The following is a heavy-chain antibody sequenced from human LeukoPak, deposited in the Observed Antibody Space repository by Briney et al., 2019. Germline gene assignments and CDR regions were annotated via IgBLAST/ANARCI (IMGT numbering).Heavy chain of an antibody. J-gene: IGHJ6*03. CDR1: GGSISRSGYY. V-gene: IGHV4-39*01. Sequence: PSETLSLTCTVSGGSISRSGYYWGWIRQPPGKGLEWIGSIYYSGSTYYSPSLKSRVTISVDTSKNQFSLKLSSVTAADTAMYYCVRLPDYHYCYMDVWGKGTTVTISS. CDR2: IYYSGST. CDR3: VRLPDYHYCYMDV.